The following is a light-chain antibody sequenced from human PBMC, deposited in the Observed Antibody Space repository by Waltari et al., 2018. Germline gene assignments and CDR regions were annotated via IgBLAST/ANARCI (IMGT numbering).Light chain of an antibody. Sequence: DIQMTQSPSTLSVSVGDRVTITCRASQSISTWLAWYQQKPGKAPKFMIHKAASLDTGVPSRFSGSGSRTEFTLTIKRMQHDKFATNYCQQYYIFPWTFGQGTNV. CDR3: QQYYIFPWT. J-gene: IGKJ1*01. V-gene: IGKV1-5*03. CDR1: QSISTW. CDR2: KAA.